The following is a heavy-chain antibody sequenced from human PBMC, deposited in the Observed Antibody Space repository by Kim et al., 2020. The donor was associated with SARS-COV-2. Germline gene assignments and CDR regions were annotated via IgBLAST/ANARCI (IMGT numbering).Heavy chain of an antibody. CDR3: STKRGYTYGVDY. V-gene: IGHV3-15*01. CDR1: GFTFSDAY. J-gene: IGHJ4*02. D-gene: IGHD5-18*01. Sequence: GGSLRLSCAASGFTFSDAYMHWVRQAPGKGLEWVGRIKNKADGGTAYYAAPVKGRFTISRDESKNTLYLQMNSLKTEDTALYFCSTKRGYTYGVDYWGQGTLVTVSS. CDR2: IKNKADGGTA.